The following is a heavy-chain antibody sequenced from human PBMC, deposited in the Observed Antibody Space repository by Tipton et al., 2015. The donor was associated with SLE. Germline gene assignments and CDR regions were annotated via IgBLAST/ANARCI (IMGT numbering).Heavy chain of an antibody. D-gene: IGHD2-2*01. CDR3: ARGPVVPAATFDY. Sequence: QVQLVQSGPEVKKPGASVKVSCKASGYSFTNYYLHWVRQAPGQGLEWLGVINPGGGSTSYAQTFQGRVTMTRDTSTSTVYMDLSSLRSEDTAVYYCARGPVVPAATFDYWGQGTLVTVSS. V-gene: IGHV1-46*01. CDR1: GYSFTNYY. J-gene: IGHJ4*02. CDR2: INPGGGST.